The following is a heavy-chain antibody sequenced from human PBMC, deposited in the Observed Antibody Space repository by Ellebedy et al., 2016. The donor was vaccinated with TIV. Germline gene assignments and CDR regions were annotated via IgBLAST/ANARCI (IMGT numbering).Heavy chain of an antibody. CDR3: ARGEGWIDN. CDR2: ISDDGTTT. CDR1: GFTFTTHW. Sequence: GGSLRLXXAASGFTFTTHWMHWVRQVPDKGLVWVSRISDDGTTTTNYADSVKGRFTISRDNAKNSLYLQMNSLRAEDTAVYFCARGEGWIDNWGQGTLVTVSS. V-gene: IGHV3-74*01. D-gene: IGHD5-24*01. J-gene: IGHJ4*02.